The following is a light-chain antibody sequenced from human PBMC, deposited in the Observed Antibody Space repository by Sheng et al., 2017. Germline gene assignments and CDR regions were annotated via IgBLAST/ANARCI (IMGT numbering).Light chain of an antibody. Sequence: EIVLTQSPATLSLSPGERATLSCRASESVSSYLAWYQQKPGQAPRLLLYDASNRATGIPARFSGSGSGTDFTLTISSLEPEDCAVYYCQIRGNWLFGPGTKVQIK. J-gene: IGKJ3*01. CDR3: QIRGNWL. CDR2: DAS. CDR1: ESVSSY. V-gene: IGKV3-11*01.